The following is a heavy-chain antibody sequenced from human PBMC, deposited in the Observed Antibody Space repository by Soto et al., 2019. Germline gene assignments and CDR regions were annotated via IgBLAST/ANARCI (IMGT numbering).Heavy chain of an antibody. CDR1: GFTFSSYA. CDR3: AKDHGGPIRFPWWDFDL. CDR2: FSGSGNNT. Sequence: GGSLRLSCAASGFTFSSYAMSWVRQAPGKGLEWVSSFSGSGNNTYYADSVKGRFTISRDNSKNTLFLQMNSLRAEDTAIYYCAKDHGGPIRFPWWDFDLWGRGTLVTVSS. V-gene: IGHV3-23*01. D-gene: IGHD4-17*01. J-gene: IGHJ2*01.